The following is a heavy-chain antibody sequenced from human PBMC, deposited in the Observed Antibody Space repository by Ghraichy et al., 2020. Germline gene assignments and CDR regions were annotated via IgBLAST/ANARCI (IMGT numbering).Heavy chain of an antibody. CDR2: ISSTSSSI. CDR3: ARDELSMQSSAYYHDY. V-gene: IGHV3-48*02. Sequence: GGSLRLSCATSGFTFRNFNMNWVRQAPGKGLEWISSISSTSSSIYYADSVKGRFTISRDNAKNFLYLQMNSLRDEDTALYFCARDELSMQSSAYYHDYWGQGTQVTVSS. CDR1: GFTFRNFN. J-gene: IGHJ4*02. D-gene: IGHD3-22*01.